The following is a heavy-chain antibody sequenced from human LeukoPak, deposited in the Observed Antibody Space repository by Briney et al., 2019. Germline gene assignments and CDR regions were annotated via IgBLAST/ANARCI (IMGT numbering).Heavy chain of an antibody. CDR2: INPNSGGT. J-gene: IGHJ5*02. CDR3: AREYDSSGYSFDP. V-gene: IGHV1-2*06. Sequence: ASVKVSCTASGYTFTGYYMHWVRQAPGQGLEWMGRINPNSGGTNYAQKFQGRVTMTRDTSISTAYMELSRLRSDDTAVYYCAREYDSSGYSFDPWGQGTLVTVSS. D-gene: IGHD3-22*01. CDR1: GYTFTGYY.